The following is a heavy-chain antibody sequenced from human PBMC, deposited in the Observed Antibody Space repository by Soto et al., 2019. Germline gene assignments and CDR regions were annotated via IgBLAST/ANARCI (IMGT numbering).Heavy chain of an antibody. CDR1: GGSISSGGYY. J-gene: IGHJ6*02. D-gene: IGHD2-21*02. CDR3: ARDKGGGNSYYYYGMDV. V-gene: IGHV4-31*01. Sequence: QVQLQESGPGLVKPSQTLSLTCTVSGGSISSGGYYWSWIRQHPGKGLGWIGYIYYSGSTYYNPSLKSPLTISVDTSKNQFSLQLSSVTAADTAVYYCARDKGGGNSYYYYGMDVWGQGTTVTVSS. CDR2: IYYSGST.